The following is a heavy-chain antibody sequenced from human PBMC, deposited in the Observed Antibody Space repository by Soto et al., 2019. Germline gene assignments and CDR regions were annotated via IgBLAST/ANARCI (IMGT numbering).Heavy chain of an antibody. CDR3: AGAPRVGGQLVPPFDY. V-gene: IGHV1-3*01. CDR2: INAGNGNT. Sequence: ASVKVSCKAYGYTFTSYAMHWVRQAPGQRLEWMGWINAGNGNTKYSQKFQGRVTITRDTSASTAYMELSSLRSEDTAVYYCAGAPRVGGQLVPPFDYRGQGTLVIVSS. J-gene: IGHJ4*02. CDR1: GYTFTSYA. D-gene: IGHD6-6*01.